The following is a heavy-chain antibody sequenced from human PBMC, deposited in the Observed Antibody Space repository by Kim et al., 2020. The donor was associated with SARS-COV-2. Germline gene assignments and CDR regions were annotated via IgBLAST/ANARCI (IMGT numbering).Heavy chain of an antibody. Sequence: GGSLRLSCAASGFTFSNYWMHWVRQAPGQGLVWVSRISRDGGSTNYADSVKGRFTISRDNAKNTLYLQMNSLRAEDTAVYYCIRDPYVSGSGSYYPCWGQGSLVTVSS. CDR3: IRDPYVSGSGSYYPC. V-gene: IGHV3-74*01. J-gene: IGHJ4*02. CDR2: ISRDGGST. CDR1: GFTFSNYW. D-gene: IGHD3-10*01.